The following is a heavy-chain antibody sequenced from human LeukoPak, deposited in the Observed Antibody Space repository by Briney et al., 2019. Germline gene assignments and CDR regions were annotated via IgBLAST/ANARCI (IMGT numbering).Heavy chain of an antibody. V-gene: IGHV3-49*04. CDR1: GFTLGDYP. J-gene: IGHJ4*02. CDR3: RRKRCPSGVRPLDY. D-gene: IGHD2-8*01. CDR2: ITSKAHGGTP. Sequence: PGRSLRLSCTGSGFTLGDYPMSWVRQPPGEGLEWVGYITSKAHGGTPEFPASVKGRFTISRADSTCIAYLRLHGLKSDDTAGYYCRRKRCPSGVRPLDYWGQGTLVTVSS.